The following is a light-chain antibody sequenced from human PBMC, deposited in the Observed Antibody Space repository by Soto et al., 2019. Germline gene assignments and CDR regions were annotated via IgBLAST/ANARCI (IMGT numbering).Light chain of an antibody. CDR3: SSYEHGSTYV. J-gene: IGLJ1*01. CDR1: SSDVGFYNY. CDR2: EVD. Sequence: QSALTQPASVSGSPGQSITISCTGTSSDVGFYNYVSWYQQQHPGKAPKLMIYEVDNRPSGVSIRFSGSKSGNTASLTISGLLDEEEADYYCSSYEHGSTYVFGTGTKVTVL. V-gene: IGLV2-14*01.